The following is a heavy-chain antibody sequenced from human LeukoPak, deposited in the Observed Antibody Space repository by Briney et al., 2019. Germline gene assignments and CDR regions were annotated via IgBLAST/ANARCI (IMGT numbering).Heavy chain of an antibody. CDR3: ARDEERYYGSGRDYMDV. J-gene: IGHJ6*03. V-gene: IGHV3-21*01. Sequence: KPGGSLRLSCAAPGFTFSSYSMNWVRQAPGKGLEWVSSISGTSHYIYYADSVKGRFTISRDNAKNSLYLQMNSLRAEDTAVYYCARDEERYYGSGRDYMDVWGKGTTVTVSS. CDR1: GFTFSSYS. CDR2: ISGTSHYI. D-gene: IGHD3-10*01.